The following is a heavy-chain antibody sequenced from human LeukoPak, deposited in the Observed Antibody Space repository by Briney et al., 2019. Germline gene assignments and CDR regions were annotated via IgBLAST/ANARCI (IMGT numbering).Heavy chain of an antibody. V-gene: IGHV3-23*01. D-gene: IGHD3-10*01. Sequence: PGGSLRLSCAASAFTFSSYSMNWVRQAPGKGLEWVSAISGSGGSTYYADSVKGRFTISRDNSKNTLYLQMNSLRAEDTAVYYCARPLMYYYGSETYFWFDPWGQGTLVTVSS. J-gene: IGHJ5*02. CDR2: ISGSGGST. CDR1: AFTFSSYS. CDR3: ARPLMYYYGSETYFWFDP.